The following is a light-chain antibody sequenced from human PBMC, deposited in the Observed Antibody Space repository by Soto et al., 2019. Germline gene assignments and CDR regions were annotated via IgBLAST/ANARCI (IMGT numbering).Light chain of an antibody. J-gene: IGLJ2*01. Sequence: QSALTQPASVSGSPGQSITISCTGTSSDVGNYNLVSWYQQHPGKVPKVMIYEVTKRPSGVSNRFSGSKSGNMASLTISGLQAEDEADYYCCSYAGSGIVVFGGGTKVTVL. CDR3: CSYAGSGIVV. V-gene: IGLV2-23*02. CDR1: SSDVGNYNL. CDR2: EVT.